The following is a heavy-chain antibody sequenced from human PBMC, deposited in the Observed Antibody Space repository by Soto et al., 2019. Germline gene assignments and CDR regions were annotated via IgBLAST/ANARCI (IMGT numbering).Heavy chain of an antibody. CDR1: GGSVMSGSYY. D-gene: IGHD3-10*01. CDR3: AREGRGDGYNPSFGPFD. CDR2: IYYSGST. V-gene: IGHV4-61*01. Sequence: TETLSLTCTVSGGSVMSGSYYWNWIRQPPGKGLEWIGNIYYSGSTNYNPSLKSRVTISVDTSKNQFSLKLSSVTAADTAVYYCAREGRGDGYNPSFGPFD. J-gene: IGHJ5*02.